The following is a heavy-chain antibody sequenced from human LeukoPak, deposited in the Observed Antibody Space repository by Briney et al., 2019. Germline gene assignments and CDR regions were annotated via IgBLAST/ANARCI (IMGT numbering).Heavy chain of an antibody. D-gene: IGHD3-3*01. J-gene: IGHJ5*02. V-gene: IGHV3-48*03. CDR1: GFIFRSYE. CDR2: ISSSGSTI. CDR3: AKDGLRFLEWFDP. Sequence: GGSLRLSCAASGFIFRSYEMNWVRQAPGKGLEWVSYISSSGSTIYSADSVKGRFTISRDNAKNSLYLQMNSLRAEDTALYYCAKDGLRFLEWFDPWGQGTLVTVSS.